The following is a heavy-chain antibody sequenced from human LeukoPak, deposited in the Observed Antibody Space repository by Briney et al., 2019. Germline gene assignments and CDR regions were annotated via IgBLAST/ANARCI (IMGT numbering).Heavy chain of an antibody. CDR3: ARGLFVTTWFDF. D-gene: IGHD1-1*01. J-gene: IGHJ4*02. CDR1: GFRVSDYL. V-gene: IGHV1-2*02. CDR2: INPDNGGT. Sequence: ASVKVSCKASGFRVSDYLIHWIRQAPGQGPQYMGWINPDNGGTHYSQHFQVRVTMTRDTSVSTVYMELTSLSSDDTAVYFCARGLFVTTWFDFWGQGTLVTVSS.